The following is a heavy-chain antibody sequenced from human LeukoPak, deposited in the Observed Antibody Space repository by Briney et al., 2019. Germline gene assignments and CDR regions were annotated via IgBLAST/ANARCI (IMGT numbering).Heavy chain of an antibody. Sequence: ASVKVSCKASGYNFISYYMHWVRQAPGQGLEWMGIINPSGGSTSYAHKFQDRVTMTRDTSTSAVYMELSSLKSEDTAVYYCAREDVXLVDAVRYYYYGMDVWGQGTTVTVSS. CDR3: AREDVXLVDAVRYYYYGMDV. CDR2: INPSGGST. D-gene: IGHD2-8*01. V-gene: IGHV1-46*01. CDR1: GYNFISYY. J-gene: IGHJ6*02.